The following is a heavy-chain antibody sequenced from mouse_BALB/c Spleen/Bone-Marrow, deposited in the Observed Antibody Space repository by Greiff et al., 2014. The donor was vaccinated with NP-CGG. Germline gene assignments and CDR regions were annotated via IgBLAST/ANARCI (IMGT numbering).Heavy chain of an antibody. CDR1: GFTFSGYT. CDR2: ISNGGVST. CDR3: TRDGYDVGGAMDY. Sequence: EVQGVESGGGLVQPGGSLKLSCAASGFTFSGYTMSWVRQTPEKRLEWVTYISNGGVSTYYADAVKGRFTISRDNAKNTLYLQMSSLKSEDTAMYYCTRDGYDVGGAMDYWGQGTSVTVSS. D-gene: IGHD2-2*01. J-gene: IGHJ4*01. V-gene: IGHV5-12-2*01.